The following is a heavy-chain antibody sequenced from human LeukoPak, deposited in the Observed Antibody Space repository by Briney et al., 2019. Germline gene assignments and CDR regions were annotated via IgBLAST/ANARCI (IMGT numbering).Heavy chain of an antibody. D-gene: IGHD1-14*01. J-gene: IGHJ4*02. CDR2: IYHSGST. CDR1: GGSISSGGYS. Sequence: SQTLSLTCAVSGGSISSGGYSWSWIRQPPGKGLEWIGYIYHSGSTYYNPSLKSRVIISVDRSKNQFSLKLSSVTAADTAVYYCARVVWGYFDYWGQGTLVTVSS. CDR3: ARVVWGYFDY. V-gene: IGHV4-30-2*01.